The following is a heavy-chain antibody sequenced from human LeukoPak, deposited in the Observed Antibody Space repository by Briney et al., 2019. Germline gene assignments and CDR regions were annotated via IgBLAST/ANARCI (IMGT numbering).Heavy chain of an antibody. J-gene: IGHJ6*02. D-gene: IGHD6-13*01. V-gene: IGHV1-69*04. CDR1: GYTFTSYD. Sequence: SVKVSCKPSGYTFTSYDINWVRQATGQGLEWMGRIIPILGIANYAQKFQGRVTITADKSTSTAYMELSSLRSEDTAVYYCARDLAAGGPYYYYGMDVWGQGTTVTGSS. CDR3: ARDLAAGGPYYYYGMDV. CDR2: IIPILGIA.